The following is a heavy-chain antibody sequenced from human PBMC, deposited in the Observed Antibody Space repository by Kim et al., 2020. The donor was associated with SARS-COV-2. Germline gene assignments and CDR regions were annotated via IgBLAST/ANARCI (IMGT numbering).Heavy chain of an antibody. CDR3: ARTYYDFWSPGEEDDAFDI. D-gene: IGHD3-3*01. J-gene: IGHJ3*02. V-gene: IGHV1-69*13. Sequence: SVKVSCKASGGTFSSYAISWVRQAPGQGLEWMGGIIPIFGTANYAQKFQGRVTITADESTSTAYMELSSLRSEDTAVYYCARTYYDFWSPGEEDDAFDIWGQGTMVTVSS. CDR2: IIPIFGTA. CDR1: GGTFSSYA.